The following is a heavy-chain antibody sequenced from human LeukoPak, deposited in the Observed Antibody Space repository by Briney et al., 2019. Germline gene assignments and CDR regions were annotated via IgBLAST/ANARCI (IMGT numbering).Heavy chain of an antibody. V-gene: IGHV3-21*01. Sequence: GGSLRVSCAASGYTFSSYSMNWVRQAPGKGLEWVSSISSSGSYIYYADSVKGRFTISRDNAENSLYLQMDSPRAEDTAVYYCARLFVYGSGAEAFDYWGQGALVTVSS. D-gene: IGHD3-10*01. J-gene: IGHJ4*02. CDR2: ISSSGSYI. CDR1: GYTFSSYS. CDR3: ARLFVYGSGAEAFDY.